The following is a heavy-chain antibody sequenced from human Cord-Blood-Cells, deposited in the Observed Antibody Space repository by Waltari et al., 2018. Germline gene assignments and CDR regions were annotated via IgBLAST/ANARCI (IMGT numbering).Heavy chain of an antibody. CDR3: ARAYSNWFDP. CDR2: IYHSGSA. CDR1: GYSISSGYY. V-gene: IGHV4-38-2*02. Sequence: QVQLQESGPGLVKPSETLSLTCTVPGYSISSGYYWGWIRQPPGKGLEWIGSIYHSGSAYYNPSLKSRVTISVDTSKNQFSLKLSSVTAADTAVYYCARAYSNWFDPWGQGTLVTVSS. J-gene: IGHJ5*02. D-gene: IGHD4-4*01.